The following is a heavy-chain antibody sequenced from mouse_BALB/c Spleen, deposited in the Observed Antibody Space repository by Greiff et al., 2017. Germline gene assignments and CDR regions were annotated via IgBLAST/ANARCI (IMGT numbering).Heavy chain of an antibody. V-gene: IGHV2-6-7*01. D-gene: IGHD3-2*01. CDR1: GFSLTGYG. CDR3: ARDGGTARAPWFAY. J-gene: IGHJ3*01. Sequence: QVQLQQSGPGLVAPSQSLSITCTVSGFSLTGYGVNWVRQPPGKGLEWLGMIWGDGSTDYNSALKSRLSISKDNSKSQVFLKMNSLQTDDTARYYCARDGGTARAPWFAYWGQGTLVTVSA. CDR2: IWGDGST.